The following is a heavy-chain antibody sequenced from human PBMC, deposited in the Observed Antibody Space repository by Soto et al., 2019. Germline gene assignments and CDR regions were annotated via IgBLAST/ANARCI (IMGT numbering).Heavy chain of an antibody. D-gene: IGHD2-15*01. CDR1: GYSFTSYW. Sequence: GESLKISCNVSGYSFTSYWIGWVRQMPGKGLEWMGIINPVDSDTRYSPSFQGQVTISADKSISHAYLQWSSLKASDTAMYYCARALGYCSGGSCPFPYWGQGTLVTVSS. CDR2: INPVDSDT. V-gene: IGHV5-51*01. J-gene: IGHJ4*02. CDR3: ARALGYCSGGSCPFPY.